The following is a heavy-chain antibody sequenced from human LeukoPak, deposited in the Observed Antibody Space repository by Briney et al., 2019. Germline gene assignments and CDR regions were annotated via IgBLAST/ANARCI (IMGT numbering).Heavy chain of an antibody. CDR2: INTYTGDT. J-gene: IGHJ4*02. V-gene: IGHV1-18*01. D-gene: IGHD2-15*01. CDR1: GYTFRTYG. CDR3: ARDLGVVVVAPSPPDY. Sequence: ASVKVSCKASGYTFRTYGISWVRQAPGQGLEWMEWINTYTGDTYYAQELQGRVSMTTDTSTSTAYMELRSLRSDDTAIYYCARDLGVVVVAPSPPDYWGQGTLVTVSS.